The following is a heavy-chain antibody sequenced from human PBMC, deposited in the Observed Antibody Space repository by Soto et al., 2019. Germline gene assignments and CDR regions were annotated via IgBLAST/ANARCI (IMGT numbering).Heavy chain of an antibody. CDR3: ARGVYGDSDY. D-gene: IGHD4-17*01. Sequence: SETLSLTCTVSGGSISSYYWSWIRQPPGKGLEWIGYIYYSGSTNYNPSLKSRVTISVDTSKNQFSLKLSSVTAADTAVYYCARGVYGDSDYWGQGTLVTVSS. CDR2: IYYSGST. J-gene: IGHJ4*02. CDR1: GGSISSYY. V-gene: IGHV4-59*01.